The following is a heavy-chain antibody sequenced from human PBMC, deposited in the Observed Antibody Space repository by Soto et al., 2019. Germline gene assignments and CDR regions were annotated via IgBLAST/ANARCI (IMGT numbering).Heavy chain of an antibody. D-gene: IGHD1-1*01. J-gene: IGHJ6*02. CDR2: ILYDGSNK. CDR3: AKSRDAYNFYFYYGMDV. Sequence: QVQLVESGGGVVQPGTSLRLSGAASGFTFSNYGMHWVRQTPGKGLEWVALILYDGSNKYYADSVKGRFTISRDNSKNTLYLQVSSLRAEDTAVYYCAKSRDAYNFYFYYGMDVWGQGTSVTVSS. CDR1: GFTFSNYG. V-gene: IGHV3-30*18.